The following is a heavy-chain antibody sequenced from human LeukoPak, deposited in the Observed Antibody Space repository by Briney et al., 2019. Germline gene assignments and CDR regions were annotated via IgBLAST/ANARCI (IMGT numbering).Heavy chain of an antibody. Sequence: PGGSLRLSCAASGFTFSAYGMHWVRQAPGKGLGWVAFIGSDGTYKYYVDSVKGRFTISRDNSKNTLYLQMNSLRAEDTSLYYCARDPGTGASAGTFDYWGQGTLVTVSS. J-gene: IGHJ4*02. D-gene: IGHD6-13*01. CDR1: GFTFSAYG. V-gene: IGHV3-30*02. CDR2: IGSDGTYK. CDR3: ARDPGTGASAGTFDY.